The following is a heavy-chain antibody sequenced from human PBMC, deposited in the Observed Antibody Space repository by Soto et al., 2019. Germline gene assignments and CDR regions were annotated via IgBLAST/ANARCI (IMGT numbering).Heavy chain of an antibody. D-gene: IGHD6-6*01. Sequence: ASVKVSCKASGYTFTSYYMHWVRQAPGQGLEWMGIINPSGGSTSYAQKFQGRVTMTRDMSTSTVYMELSSLRSEDTAVYYCAIESIAARSKRYYYYGMDVWGQGTTVTVSS. CDR3: AIESIAARSKRYYYYGMDV. CDR2: INPSGGST. J-gene: IGHJ6*02. CDR1: GYTFTSYY. V-gene: IGHV1-46*01.